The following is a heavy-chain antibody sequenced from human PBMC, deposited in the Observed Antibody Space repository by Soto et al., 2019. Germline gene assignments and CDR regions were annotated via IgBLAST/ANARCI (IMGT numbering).Heavy chain of an antibody. J-gene: IGHJ6*02. CDR1: GGSISSGDYY. V-gene: IGHV4-30-4*01. CDR2: IYYSGST. D-gene: IGHD6-19*01. CDR3: ATTGYSSGWYGWNYYYGMDV. Sequence: QVQLQESGPGLVKPSQTLSLTCTVSGGSISSGDYYWSWIRQPPGKGLEWIGYIYYSGSTYYNPSLKRRVTISVDTSKNQFSLKLSSVTAADTAVYYCATTGYSSGWYGWNYYYGMDVWGQGTTVTVSS.